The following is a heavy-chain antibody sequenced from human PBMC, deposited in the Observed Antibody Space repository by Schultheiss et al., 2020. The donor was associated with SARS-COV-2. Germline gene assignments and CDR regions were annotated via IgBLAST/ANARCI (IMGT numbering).Heavy chain of an antibody. CDR1: GFTFGDYA. D-gene: IGHD3-16*02. CDR2: IRNEGYGGTT. CDR3: TTESRRHIYHFDY. J-gene: IGHJ4*02. V-gene: IGHV3-49*03. Sequence: GGSLRLSCSASGFTFGDYAMSWFRQAPGKGLEWVGFIRNEGYGGTTEYAASVKGRFTISRDDSKSIAYLQMNSLKIEDTAVYYCTTESRRHIYHFDYWGQGTLVTVSS.